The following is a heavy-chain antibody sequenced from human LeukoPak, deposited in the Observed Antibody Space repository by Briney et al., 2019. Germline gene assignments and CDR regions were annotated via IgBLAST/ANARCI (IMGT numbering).Heavy chain of an antibody. V-gene: IGHV3-21*04. CDR2: ISSSSSYI. CDR3: AKDIAAMPGY. CDR1: GFTFSSYS. Sequence: PGGSLRLSCAASGFTFSSYSMNWVRQAPGKGLEWVSSISSSSSYIYYADSVKGRFTISRDNSKNTLYLQMNSLRAEDTAVYYCAKDIAAMPGYWGQGTLVTVSS. J-gene: IGHJ4*02. D-gene: IGHD2-2*01.